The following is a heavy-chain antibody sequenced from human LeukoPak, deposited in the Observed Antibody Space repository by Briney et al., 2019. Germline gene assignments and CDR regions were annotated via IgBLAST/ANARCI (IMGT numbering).Heavy chain of an antibody. Sequence: PSETLSLTCTVSGGSVSSGSYYWSWIRQPPGKGLEWIGYIYYSGSTIYNPSLKSRVTISVDTSKNQFSLKLSSVTAADTAVYYCASSMDTAMVYYYGMDVWGKGTTVTVSS. CDR3: ASSMDTAMVYYYGMDV. V-gene: IGHV4-61*01. D-gene: IGHD5-18*01. CDR1: GGSVSSGSYY. J-gene: IGHJ6*04. CDR2: IYYSGST.